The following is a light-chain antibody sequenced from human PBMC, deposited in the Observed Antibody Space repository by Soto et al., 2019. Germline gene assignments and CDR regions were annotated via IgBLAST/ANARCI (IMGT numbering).Light chain of an antibody. J-gene: IGKJ1*01. V-gene: IGKV1-27*01. CDR2: LAS. CDR3: QTYDSAPWT. Sequence: DIQMTQSPTSLSASVGDRVTITCRASEDISSYLAWYQKKPGKVPRPLIFLASSLQSGVPSRFSGSGSGTHFTLIISSLQPEDVATYYCQTYDSAPWTFGQGTKVEIK. CDR1: EDISSY.